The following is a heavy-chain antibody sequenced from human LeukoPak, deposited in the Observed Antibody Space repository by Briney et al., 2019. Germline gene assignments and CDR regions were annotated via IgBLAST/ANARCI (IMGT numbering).Heavy chain of an antibody. D-gene: IGHD6-19*01. CDR3: ARELKTVAGSFDY. J-gene: IGHJ4*02. Sequence: ASVKVSCKASGYTFTSYDINWVRQATGQGLEWMGWMNPNSGNTGYAQKFQGRVTITRNTSISTAYMELSSLRSEDTAVYYCARELKTVAGSFDYWGQGTLVTVSS. V-gene: IGHV1-8*03. CDR2: MNPNSGNT. CDR1: GYTFTSYD.